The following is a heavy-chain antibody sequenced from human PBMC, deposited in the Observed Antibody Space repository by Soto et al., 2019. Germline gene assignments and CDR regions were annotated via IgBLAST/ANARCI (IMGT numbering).Heavy chain of an antibody. CDR2: INPSGGST. Sequence: QVQLVQSGAEVKKPGASVKVYCKASGFTFTSYYMHWVRQAPGQGLEWMGIINPSGGSTSYAQKFQGTGSMTRDTSRSRVNMALSSLTSEDTAVYYCARSTVTTLKGRAYYFVYWGQGTLVIVSS. D-gene: IGHD4-4*01. CDR1: GFTFTSYY. J-gene: IGHJ4*02. V-gene: IGHV1-46*01. CDR3: ARSTVTTLKGRAYYFVY.